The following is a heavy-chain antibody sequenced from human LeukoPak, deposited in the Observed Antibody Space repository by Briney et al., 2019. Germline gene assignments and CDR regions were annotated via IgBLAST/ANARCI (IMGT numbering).Heavy chain of an antibody. J-gene: IGHJ4*02. CDR3: ASTYETGHFDY. D-gene: IGHD3-10*01. V-gene: IGHV1-69*13. Sequence: SVKVSCKASGGTFVSFAFSWVRLAPGQGLDWMGGIIPIFGTANYAQKFQGRVTITADESTSTAYMELSSLRSEDTAVYFCASTYETGHFDYWGQGTLVTVSS. CDR2: IIPIFGTA. CDR1: GGTFVSFA.